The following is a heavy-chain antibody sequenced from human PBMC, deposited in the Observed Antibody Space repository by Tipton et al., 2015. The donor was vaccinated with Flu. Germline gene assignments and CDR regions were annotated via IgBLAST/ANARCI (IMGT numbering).Heavy chain of an antibody. CDR3: ARRDYSNYVSDPKSWFDP. CDR2: IYNSVYT. Sequence: TLSLTCIVSSGSLSSFYWNWIRQSPGKGLEWIGYIYNSVYTKYNPSLKSRVAISIDRSKNQFSLNLKSVTAGDMAVYYCARRDYSNYVSDPKSWFDPWGQGTLVAVSS. D-gene: IGHD4-11*01. V-gene: IGHV4-59*08. J-gene: IGHJ5*02. CDR1: SGSLSSFY.